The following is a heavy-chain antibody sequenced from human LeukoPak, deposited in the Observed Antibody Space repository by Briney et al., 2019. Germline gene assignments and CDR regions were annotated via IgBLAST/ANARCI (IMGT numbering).Heavy chain of an antibody. CDR3: ARHSRRPHFVVVPAATPSWFDP. D-gene: IGHD2-2*01. V-gene: IGHV4-39*01. CDR2: IYYSGST. CDR1: GGSISSSSYY. J-gene: IGHJ5*02. Sequence: SETLSLTCTVSGGSISSSSYYWGWIRQPPGKGLEWIGSIYYSGSTNYNPSLKSRVTISVDTSKNQFSLKLSSVTAADTAVYYCARHSRRPHFVVVPAATPSWFDPWGQGTLVTVSS.